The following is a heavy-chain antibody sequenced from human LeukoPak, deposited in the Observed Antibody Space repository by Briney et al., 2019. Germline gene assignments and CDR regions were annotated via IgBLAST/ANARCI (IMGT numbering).Heavy chain of an antibody. Sequence: ASVKVSCKASGYTFTSYDINWVRQATGQGLEWMGWMNPNSGNTGYAQKFQGRVTMTRNTSISTAYMELSSLRSEDTAVYYCARGLRVRYCSGGSCGLIFDYWGQGTLVTVSS. V-gene: IGHV1-8*01. J-gene: IGHJ4*02. CDR2: MNPNSGNT. D-gene: IGHD2-15*01. CDR3: ARGLRVRYCSGGSCGLIFDY. CDR1: GYTFTSYD.